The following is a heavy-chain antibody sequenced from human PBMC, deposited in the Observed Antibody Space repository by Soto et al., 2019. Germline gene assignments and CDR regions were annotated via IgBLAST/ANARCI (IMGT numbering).Heavy chain of an antibody. CDR1: GLPFSSHY. Sequence: EVQLVESGGGLVQPGGSLRLSCAASGLPFSSHYMSWIRQAPGSGLEWVAKINPDGRDEQYTDSVRGRFTVSRDNTKNLVFLQMKGLRVEDTAVYYCARETWWRLDYWGQGNLVTVSS. CDR2: INPDGRDE. J-gene: IGHJ4*02. V-gene: IGHV3-7*03. D-gene: IGHD2-15*01. CDR3: ARETWWRLDY.